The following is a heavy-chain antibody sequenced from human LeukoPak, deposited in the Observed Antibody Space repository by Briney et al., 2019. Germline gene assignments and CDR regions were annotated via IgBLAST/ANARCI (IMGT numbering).Heavy chain of an antibody. J-gene: IGHJ4*02. CDR1: GFTFSGSA. V-gene: IGHV3-73*01. CDR3: TTLIAVAGRGFDY. D-gene: IGHD6-19*01. Sequence: GGSLRLSCAASGFTFSGSAMHWVRQASGKGLEWVGRIRSKANSYATAYAASVKGGFTISRDDSKNTAYLQMNSLKTEDTAVYYCTTLIAVAGRGFDYWGQGTLVTVSS. CDR2: IRSKANSYAT.